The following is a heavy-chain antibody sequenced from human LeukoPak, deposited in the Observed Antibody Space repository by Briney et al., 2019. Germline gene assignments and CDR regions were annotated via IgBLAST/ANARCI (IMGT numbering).Heavy chain of an antibody. CDR1: GFTFSSYT. CDR2: ISNSSSYI. D-gene: IGHD7-27*01. V-gene: IGHV3-21*01. Sequence: GGSLRLSCAASGFTFSSYTMNWVRQAPGKGLEWVSSISNSSSYIYYADSLKGRFTISRDNAKNSLYLQMNSLRAEDTAVYYCARELGAFDIWGQGTMVTVSS. J-gene: IGHJ3*02. CDR3: ARELGAFDI.